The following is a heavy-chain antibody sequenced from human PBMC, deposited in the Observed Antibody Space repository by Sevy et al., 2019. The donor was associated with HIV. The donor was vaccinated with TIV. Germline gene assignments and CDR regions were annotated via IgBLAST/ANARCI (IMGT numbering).Heavy chain of an antibody. J-gene: IGHJ4*02. CDR3: ARGGDFNDRSAKRDFDY. CDR1: GLPFSNYG. Sequence: QLGGSLRLSCAASGLPFSNYGRHGVRQAPGRGRGWVAVIGKDGSNKYYADSVKGRFTISRDNSKNTLYLQMNSLRVEDTAVYFCARGGDFNDRSAKRDFDYWGQGTLVTVSS. CDR2: IGKDGSNK. D-gene: IGHD3-22*01. V-gene: IGHV3-33*01.